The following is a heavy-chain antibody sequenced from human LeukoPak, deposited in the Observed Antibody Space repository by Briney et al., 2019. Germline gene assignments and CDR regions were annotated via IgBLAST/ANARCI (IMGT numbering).Heavy chain of an antibody. J-gene: IGHJ4*02. D-gene: IGHD3-22*01. CDR3: AKDPTSYYYDSGGFVDY. Sequence: GGSLRLSCAASGFTFSSYAMHWVRQAPGKGLEWVSSISGSDSSTYYADSVKGRFTIFRDNSKNTLYLQMNSLRAEDTAVYYCAKDPTSYYYDSGGFVDYWGQGTLVTVSS. V-gene: IGHV3-23*01. CDR2: ISGSDSST. CDR1: GFTFSSYA.